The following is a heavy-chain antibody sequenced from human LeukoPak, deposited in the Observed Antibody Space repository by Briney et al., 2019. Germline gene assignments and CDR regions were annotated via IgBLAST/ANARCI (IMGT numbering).Heavy chain of an antibody. V-gene: IGHV1-69*13. CDR3: ARGDGYRALVVD. Sequence: SVKVSCKASGGTFSSYAISWVRQAPGQGLEWMGGIIPIFGTANYAQKFRGRVTITADESTSTAYMELSSLRSEDTAVYYCARGDGYRALVVDWGQGTLVTVSS. CDR2: IIPIFGTA. D-gene: IGHD5-24*01. CDR1: GGTFSSYA. J-gene: IGHJ4*02.